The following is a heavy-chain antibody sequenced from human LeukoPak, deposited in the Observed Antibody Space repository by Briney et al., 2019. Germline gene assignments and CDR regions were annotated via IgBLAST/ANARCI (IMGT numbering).Heavy chain of an antibody. CDR2: FDPEDGET. D-gene: IGHD3-22*01. CDR1: GYTLTELS. V-gene: IGHV1-24*01. J-gene: IGHJ3*02. Sequence: GASVKVSCKVSGYTLTELSMHWVRQAPGKGLEWMGGFDPEDGETIYAQKFQGRVTMTEDTSTDTAYMELSSLRSEDTAVYYCATQLGYYDSSGSGAFDIWGQGTMVTVSS. CDR3: ATQLGYYDSSGSGAFDI.